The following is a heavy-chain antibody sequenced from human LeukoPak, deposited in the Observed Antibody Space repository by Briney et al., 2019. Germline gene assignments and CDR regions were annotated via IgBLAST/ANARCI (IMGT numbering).Heavy chain of an antibody. J-gene: IGHJ4*02. V-gene: IGHV3-30*18. D-gene: IGHD6-13*01. Sequence: GGSLRLSCAASGFTFSDYGMHWVRQAPGKGLEWVALISYDKSSKYYADSVKGRFTISRDNSRNTVYLQMNSLRVEDTAVYYCAKGGGSSWHHDYWGQGTLVTVSS. CDR2: ISYDKSSK. CDR3: AKGGGSSWHHDY. CDR1: GFTFSDYG.